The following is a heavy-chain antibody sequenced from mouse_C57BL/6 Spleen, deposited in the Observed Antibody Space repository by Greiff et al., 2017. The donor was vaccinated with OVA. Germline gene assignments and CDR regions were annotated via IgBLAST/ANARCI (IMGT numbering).Heavy chain of an antibody. CDR1: GYTFTGYW. CDR2: ILPGSGST. CDR3: ARVAFSTTVVGIDY. V-gene: IGHV1-9*01. Sequence: QVQLQQSGAELMKPGASVKLSCKATGYTFTGYWIEWVKQRPGHGLEWIGEILPGSGSTNYNQKFKGKATLPADTSSNAAYRRLSSLTTENSAIYDCARVAFSTTVVGIDYWGQGTTLTVSS. D-gene: IGHD1-1*01. J-gene: IGHJ2*01.